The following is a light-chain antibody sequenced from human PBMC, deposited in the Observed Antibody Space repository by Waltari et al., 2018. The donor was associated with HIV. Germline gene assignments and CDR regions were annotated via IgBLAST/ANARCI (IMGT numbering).Light chain of an antibody. J-gene: IGKJ2*01. V-gene: IGKV3-20*01. Sequence: DNVLTQSPGTLSLSPGERATLSCRASRSVSSNYLTWYQQRPGRAPRLLIYAATTRAPAIPDRFSGSGSGTDFTLTISRLEPEDFAVYYCQQYGTSPYTFGQGTKVEI. CDR1: RSVSSNY. CDR3: QQYGTSPYT. CDR2: AAT.